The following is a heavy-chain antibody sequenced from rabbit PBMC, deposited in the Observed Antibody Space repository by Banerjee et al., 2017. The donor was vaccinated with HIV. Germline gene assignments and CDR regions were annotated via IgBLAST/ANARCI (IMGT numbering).Heavy chain of an antibody. Sequence: QSLEESGGDLVKPEGTLTLTCKASGFDLSSNYYMCWVRQAPGKGLELIACIYTSSGSTGYASWVNGRFTISKTSSTTVTLQMTSLTAADTATYFCARRDGGYVAYGYAYYGMDLWGPGTLVTVS. CDR2: IYTSSGST. V-gene: IGHV1S40*01. J-gene: IGHJ6*01. CDR3: ARRDGGYVAYGYAYYGMDL. CDR1: GFDLSSNYY. D-gene: IGHD6-1*01.